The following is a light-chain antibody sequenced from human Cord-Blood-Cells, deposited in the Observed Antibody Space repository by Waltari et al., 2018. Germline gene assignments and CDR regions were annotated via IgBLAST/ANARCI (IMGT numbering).Light chain of an antibody. CDR3: QQYDSTPFT. J-gene: IGKJ3*01. Sequence: DIVMTQSPDSLAVSLGERATINCESSQSVLYSSNNKNYFAWYQQKPGQPPKRLIYWASTRESGVPDRFSGSGSGTDFTLTSSSLQAEDVAVYDCQQYDSTPFTFSPGTKVDIK. V-gene: IGKV4-1*01. CDR2: WAS. CDR1: QSVLYSSNNKNY.